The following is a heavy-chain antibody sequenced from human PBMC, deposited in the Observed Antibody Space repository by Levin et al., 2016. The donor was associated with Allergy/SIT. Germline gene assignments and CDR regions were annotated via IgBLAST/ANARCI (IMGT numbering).Heavy chain of an antibody. Sequence: GESLKISCAASGFTFSSYGMHWVRQAPGKGLEWVSAISGSGGSTYYADSVKGRFTISRDNSKNTLYLQMNSLRAEDTAVYYCAKLGIYYYMDVWGKGTTVTVSS. V-gene: IGHV3-23*01. CDR2: ISGSGGST. CDR3: AKLGIYYYMDV. J-gene: IGHJ6*03. CDR1: GFTFSSYG. D-gene: IGHD7-27*01.